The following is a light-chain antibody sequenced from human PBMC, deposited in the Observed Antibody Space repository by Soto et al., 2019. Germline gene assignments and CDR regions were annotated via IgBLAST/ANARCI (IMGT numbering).Light chain of an antibody. Sequence: VLTHSAGTLSLSQGERATLSCRASQSVSSRLAWYQQRPGQAPRLLIYGASNRATGIPDRFSGSGSGTEFNLTISSLQSEDFAVYYCQQYGSTPVTFGQGTKVDI. CDR1: QSVSSR. CDR2: GAS. CDR3: QQYGSTPVT. V-gene: IGKV3-20*01. J-gene: IGKJ1*01.